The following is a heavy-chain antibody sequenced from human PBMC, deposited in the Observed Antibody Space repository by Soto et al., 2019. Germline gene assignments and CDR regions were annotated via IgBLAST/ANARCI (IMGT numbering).Heavy chain of an antibody. V-gene: IGHV3-48*03. CDR2: ISSSGSTI. Sequence: EVQLVESGGGLVQPGGSLRLSCAASGFTFSSYEMNWVRQAPGKGLEWVSYISSSGSTIYYADSVKGRFTISRDNAKNSLFLQMNSLRAEDTAVYYCARDGEGYQLLYNPHRDYGMDVWGQGTTVTVSS. D-gene: IGHD2-2*02. J-gene: IGHJ6*02. CDR3: ARDGEGYQLLYNPHRDYGMDV. CDR1: GFTFSSYE.